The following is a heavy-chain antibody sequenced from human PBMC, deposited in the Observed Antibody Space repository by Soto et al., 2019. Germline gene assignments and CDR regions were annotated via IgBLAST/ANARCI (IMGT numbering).Heavy chain of an antibody. CDR1: GFTFSSYG. CDR3: ARDGWGSWYYFDY. D-gene: IGHD6-13*01. V-gene: IGHV3-33*01. CDR2: IWYDGSNK. Sequence: QVQLVESGGGVVQPGRSLRLSCAASGFTFSSYGMHWVRQAPGKGLEWVAVIWYDGSNKYYADSVKGRFTISRDNSKNPLYLQMNGLRAEDKAVYYCARDGWGSWYYFDYWGQGTLVTVSS. J-gene: IGHJ4*02.